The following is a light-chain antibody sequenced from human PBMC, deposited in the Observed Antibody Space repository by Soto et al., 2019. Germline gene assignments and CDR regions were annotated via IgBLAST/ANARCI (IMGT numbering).Light chain of an antibody. CDR3: QQYGTAPNA. CDR1: QSISSNY. CDR2: GTS. Sequence: DIVLTQSPGTLSLSPGERATLSCRASQSISSNYLAWYQQKPGQAPRILISGTSNRATGIPDRFSGSGSGTDFTLTISRLEPGDFALYYCQQYGTAPNAFGQGTRLEIK. J-gene: IGKJ5*01. V-gene: IGKV3-20*01.